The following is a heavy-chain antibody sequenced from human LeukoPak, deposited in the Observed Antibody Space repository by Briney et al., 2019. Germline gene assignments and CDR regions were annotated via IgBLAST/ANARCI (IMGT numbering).Heavy chain of an antibody. CDR3: ARSDGYGLVGI. CDR1: GGSISSRPYH. Sequence: SETLSLTCTVSGGSISSRPYHWGWTRQSPGKGLECIGSLYYSGSTYYNPSLKSRVTISVDTSKNHFSLNLSSVTAADTAVYYCARSDGYGLVGIWGQGTMVTVSS. V-gene: IGHV4-39*07. CDR2: LYYSGST. D-gene: IGHD3-10*01. J-gene: IGHJ3*02.